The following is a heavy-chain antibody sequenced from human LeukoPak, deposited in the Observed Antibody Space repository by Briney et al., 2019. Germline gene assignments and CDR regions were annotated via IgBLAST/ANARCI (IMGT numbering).Heavy chain of an antibody. CDR3: AKTSDY. Sequence: GGALRLSCAASGFTFRDYHRNWGRQAPGKGLEWVSSITSSGSHIYYADSVRGRFTISSDNAKNSLYLQMTSLKAEATVVYYCAKTSDYWGQGTLVTVSS. CDR1: GFTFRDYH. CDR2: ITSSGSHI. V-gene: IGHV3-21*01. J-gene: IGHJ4*02. D-gene: IGHD1-14*01.